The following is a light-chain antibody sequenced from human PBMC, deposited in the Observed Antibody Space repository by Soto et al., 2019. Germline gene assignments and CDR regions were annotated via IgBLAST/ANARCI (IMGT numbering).Light chain of an antibody. CDR2: LGS. V-gene: IGKV2-28*01. CDR3: LQPLENFRT. CDR1: GRLMHKNGYNY. Sequence: IVITQSPLSLSVKTGSAELVSFTSMGRLMHKNGYNYVDWYMQKPGQSPQLLIYLGSNRASGVPDRFSGSGSDTYFTLEISRVEADDVGVYYCLQPLENFRTFGKGTKVDIK. J-gene: IGKJ1*01.